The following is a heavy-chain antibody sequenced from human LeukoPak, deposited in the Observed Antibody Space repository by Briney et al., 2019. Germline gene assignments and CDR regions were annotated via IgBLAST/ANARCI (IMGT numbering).Heavy chain of an antibody. J-gene: IGHJ5*02. V-gene: IGHV3-7*01. CDR1: GFTFNPYW. Sequence: GGSLRLSCAASGFTFNPYWMTWVRQAPGKGLEWVANLNPDGSHKFYADSVKGRFTISRDNAENSVFLQMNSLRAEDTAFYYCARDAYDDSSESWGQGTLVTVSS. D-gene: IGHD3-3*01. CDR2: LNPDGSHK. CDR3: ARDAYDDSSES.